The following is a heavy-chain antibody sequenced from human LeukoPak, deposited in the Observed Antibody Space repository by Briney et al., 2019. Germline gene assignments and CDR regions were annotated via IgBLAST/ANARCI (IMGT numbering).Heavy chain of an antibody. CDR1: GFTFSSYA. CDR2: ISGSGGST. CDR3: AKYAPYYYGSGSFSDYYYYGMDV. Sequence: PGGSLRLSCAASGFTFSSYAMSWVRRAPGKGLEWVSAISGSGGSTYYADSVKGRFTISRDNSKNTLYLQMNSLRAEDTAVYYCAKYAPYYYGSGSFSDYYYYGMDVWGQGTTVTVSS. V-gene: IGHV3-23*01. D-gene: IGHD3-10*01. J-gene: IGHJ6*02.